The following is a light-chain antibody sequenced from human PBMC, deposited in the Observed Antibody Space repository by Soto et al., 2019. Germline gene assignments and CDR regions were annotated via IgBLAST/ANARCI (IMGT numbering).Light chain of an antibody. Sequence: QSALTQPASVSGSPGQSITISCTGTGSDVGGYNYVSWYQQHPGKAPKVMIYDVSKRPSGISNRFSGSKSGNTASLTISGLQSDDEADYYCSSYTSGSTRVVFGGGTQLTVL. J-gene: IGLJ2*01. CDR3: SSYTSGSTRVV. CDR2: DVS. CDR1: GSDVGGYNY. V-gene: IGLV2-14*03.